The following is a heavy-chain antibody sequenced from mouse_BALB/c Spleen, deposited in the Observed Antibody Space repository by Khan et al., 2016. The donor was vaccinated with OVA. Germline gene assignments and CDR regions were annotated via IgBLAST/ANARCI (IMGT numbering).Heavy chain of an antibody. CDR2: ISYSGST. D-gene: IGHD2-3*01. J-gene: IGHJ4*01. CDR1: GYSITSDYA. CDR3: ARDGSRYNYAIDY. V-gene: IGHV3-2*02. Sequence: VQLKESGPGLVKPSQSLSLTCTVTGYSITSDYAWNWLRQFPGNKLEWMGYISYSGSTNYKPSLKSRISITRDTSKNQFFLQLNSVTTEDTATYYCARDGSRYNYAIDYWGQGTSVTVSS.